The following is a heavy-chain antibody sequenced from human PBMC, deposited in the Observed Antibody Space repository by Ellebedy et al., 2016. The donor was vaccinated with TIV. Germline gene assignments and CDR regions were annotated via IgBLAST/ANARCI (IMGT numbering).Heavy chain of an antibody. CDR3: AKGDGVIRTTVTKWWGYFDY. J-gene: IGHJ4*02. CDR1: GFTFSSYA. V-gene: IGHV3-23*01. D-gene: IGHD4-17*01. Sequence: GGSLRLXXAASGFTFSSYAMSWVRQAPGKGLEWVSAISGSGGSTYYADSVKGRFTISRDNSKNTLYLQMNSLRAEDTAVYYCAKGDGVIRTTVTKWWGYFDYWGQGTLVTVSS. CDR2: ISGSGGST.